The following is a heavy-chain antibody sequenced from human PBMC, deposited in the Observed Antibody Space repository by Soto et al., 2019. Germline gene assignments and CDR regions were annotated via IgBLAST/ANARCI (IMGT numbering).Heavy chain of an antibody. CDR2: IDWGDDK. D-gene: IGHD3-9*01. CDR1: EFALTTSGMC. V-gene: IGHV2-70*01. CDR3: ARMLKGGTFDWIQIGY. J-gene: IGHJ4*02. Sequence: SDPTLVNATQTLTPTWPLSEFALTTSGMCVTWIRQPPGKALEWLALIDWGDDKYYNTSLMTRLTLSKDTSKNQVVLTMNNMDPVDTGTYYCARMLKGGTFDWIQIGYWRQGTLVTVYS.